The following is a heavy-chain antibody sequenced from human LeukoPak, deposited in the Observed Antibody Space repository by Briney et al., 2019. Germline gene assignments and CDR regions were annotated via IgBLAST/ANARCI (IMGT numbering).Heavy chain of an antibody. CDR2: ISSSSSYI. V-gene: IGHV3-21*01. CDR3: ANLLLPGGLAALVP. D-gene: IGHD6-6*01. J-gene: IGHJ5*02. CDR1: GFTLSSSS. Sequence: GGSLRLSCAASGFTLSSSSMNWVRQAPGKGLEWVSSISSSSSYIYYADSVKGRFTISRDNAKNSLYLQMNSLRAEDTAVYYCANLLLPGGLAALVPWGQGTLVTVSS.